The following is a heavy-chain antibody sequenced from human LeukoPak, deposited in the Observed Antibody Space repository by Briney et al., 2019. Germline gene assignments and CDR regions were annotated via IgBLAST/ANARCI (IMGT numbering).Heavy chain of an antibody. V-gene: IGHV6-1*01. CDR1: GGSVSSNSAA. J-gene: IGHJ5*02. CDR2: TYYRSKWYN. Sequence: SQTLSLTCAISGGSVSSNSAAWNWIRQSPSRGLEWLGRTYYRSKWYNDYAVSVKSRITINPDTSKNQFSLQLNSVTPEDTAVYYCARDSDYDFWSGYSNWFDPWGQGTLVTVSS. D-gene: IGHD3-3*01. CDR3: ARDSDYDFWSGYSNWFDP.